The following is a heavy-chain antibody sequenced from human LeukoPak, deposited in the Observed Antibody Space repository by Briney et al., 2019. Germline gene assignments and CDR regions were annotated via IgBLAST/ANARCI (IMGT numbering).Heavy chain of an antibody. CDR2: IWYDGSNK. CDR3: ARILRYYYDSSGYYYDF. Sequence: GGSLRLSCAASGFTFSDYWMYWVRQAPGKGLEWVAVIWYDGSNKYYADSVKGRFTISRDNSKNTLYLQMNSLRAEDTAVYYCARILRYYYDSSGYYYDFWGQGTPVTVSS. D-gene: IGHD3-22*01. J-gene: IGHJ4*02. V-gene: IGHV3-33*08. CDR1: GFTFSDYW.